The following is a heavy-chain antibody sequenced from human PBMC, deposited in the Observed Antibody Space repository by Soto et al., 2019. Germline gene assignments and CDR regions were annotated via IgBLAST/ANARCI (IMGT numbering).Heavy chain of an antibody. CDR3: AILRHCSGGSCYPGYYYYYGMDV. CDR1: GGSISSGGYY. V-gene: IGHV4-31*03. CDR2: IYYSGST. D-gene: IGHD2-15*01. J-gene: IGHJ6*02. Sequence: SETLSLTCTVSGGSISSGGYYWSWIRQHPGKGLEWIGYIYYSGSTYYNPSLKSRVTISVDTSKNQFSLKLSSVTAADTAVYYCAILRHCSGGSCYPGYYYYYGMDVWGQGTTVTVSS.